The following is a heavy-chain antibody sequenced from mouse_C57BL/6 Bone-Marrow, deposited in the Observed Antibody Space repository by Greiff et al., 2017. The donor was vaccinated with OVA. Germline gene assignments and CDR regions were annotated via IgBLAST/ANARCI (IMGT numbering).Heavy chain of an antibody. D-gene: IGHD2-3*01. CDR1: GYTFTDHY. J-gene: IGHJ2*01. CDR3: ARDDGYFFEY. V-gene: IGHV1-76*01. Sequence: VQLVESGAEVVRPGASVKLSCKASGYTFTDHYINWVKQRPGQGLEWIARIYPGSGNTYYNEKFKGQATLTAEKSSNTAYMQLSSLTSEDSAVYFCARDDGYFFEYWGQGTTLTVSS. CDR2: IYPGSGNT.